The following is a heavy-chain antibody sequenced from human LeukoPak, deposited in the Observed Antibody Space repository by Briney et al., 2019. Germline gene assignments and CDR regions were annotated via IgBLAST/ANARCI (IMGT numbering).Heavy chain of an antibody. J-gene: IGHJ4*02. CDR2: ISSNGGST. Sequence: GGSLRLSCSASGFTFSSYAMHWVRQPPGKGLEYVFAISSNGGSTYYADSVKGRFTISRDNSKNTLYVQMSSLRAEDTAVYYCVKASYASGRHFDYWGQGTLVTVTS. D-gene: IGHD3-10*01. V-gene: IGHV3-64*05. CDR1: GFTFSSYA. CDR3: VKASYASGRHFDY.